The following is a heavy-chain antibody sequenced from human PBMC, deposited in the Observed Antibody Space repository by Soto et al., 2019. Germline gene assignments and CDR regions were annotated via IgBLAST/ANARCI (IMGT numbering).Heavy chain of an antibody. CDR3: ARDRTTDGFDP. V-gene: IGHV4-34*01. J-gene: IGHJ5*02. CDR1: GGSFSGYY. CDR2: INHSGST. D-gene: IGHD1-7*01. Sequence: QVQLQQWGAGLLKPSETLSLTCAVYGGSFSGYYWSWIRQPPGKGLEWIGEINHSGSTNYNPSLKSRVTISVDTSKNHFSLKLSSVTAADTAVYYCARDRTTDGFDPWGQGTMVTVSS.